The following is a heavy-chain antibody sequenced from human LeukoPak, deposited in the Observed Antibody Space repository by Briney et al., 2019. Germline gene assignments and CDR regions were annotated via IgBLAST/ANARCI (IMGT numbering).Heavy chain of an antibody. Sequence: KASETLSLTCAVYGGSFSGYYWSWIRQPPGKGLEWIGEINHSGSTNYNPSLKSRVTISVDTSKNQFSLKLSSVTAADTAVYYCAKGGAWQWLTHYYYYMDDWGKGTPVTVSS. CDR1: GGSFSGYY. J-gene: IGHJ6*03. V-gene: IGHV4-34*01. D-gene: IGHD6-19*01. CDR3: AKGGAWQWLTHYYYYMDD. CDR2: INHSGST.